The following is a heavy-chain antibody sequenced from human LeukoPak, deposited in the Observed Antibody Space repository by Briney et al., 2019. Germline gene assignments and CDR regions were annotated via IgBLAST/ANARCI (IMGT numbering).Heavy chain of an antibody. CDR2: IYHSGST. Sequence: SETLSLTCAVSGYSISSGYYWGWIRQPPGKGLEWIGSIYHSGSTYYNPSLKSRVTISVDTSKNQFSLKLSSVTAADTAVYYCARIATTVTTDHDYWGQGTLVTVSS. J-gene: IGHJ4*02. CDR3: ARIATTVTTDHDY. V-gene: IGHV4-38-2*01. D-gene: IGHD4-17*01. CDR1: GYSISSGYY.